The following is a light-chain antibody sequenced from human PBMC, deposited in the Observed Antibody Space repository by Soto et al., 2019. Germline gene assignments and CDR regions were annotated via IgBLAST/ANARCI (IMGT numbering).Light chain of an antibody. Sequence: EIVLTQSPATLSLSPGERATLSCRASQSVSSYLAWYQQKPGQAPRLLIYDASNRATGIPARFSGSGSGTDFTLTISSLEPEDFAVYYCQQRSNWPPVFRPGTKVDIK. J-gene: IGKJ3*01. CDR2: DAS. CDR1: QSVSSY. CDR3: QQRSNWPPV. V-gene: IGKV3-11*01.